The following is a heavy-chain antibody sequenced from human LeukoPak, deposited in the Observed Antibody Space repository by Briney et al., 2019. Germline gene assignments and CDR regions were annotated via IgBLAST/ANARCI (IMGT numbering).Heavy chain of an antibody. CDR2: VYYSGST. D-gene: IGHD3-10*01. Sequence: PETLSLTCTVSGGSVSSGSYYWSWIRQPPGKGLEWIGYVYYSGSTNYNPSLKSRVTISVDTSKNQFSLKLSSVTAADTAVYYCAREGSPYGYFDYWGQGTLVTVSS. CDR1: GGSVSSGSYY. CDR3: AREGSPYGYFDY. J-gene: IGHJ4*02. V-gene: IGHV4-61*01.